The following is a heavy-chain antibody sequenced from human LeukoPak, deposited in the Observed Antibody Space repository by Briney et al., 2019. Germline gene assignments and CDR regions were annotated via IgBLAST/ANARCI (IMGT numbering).Heavy chain of an antibody. CDR1: GGSFSGYY. V-gene: IGHV4-34*01. Sequence: NASETLSLTCAVYGGSFSGYYWSWIRQPPGKGLEWIGEINHSGSTNYNPSLKSRVTISVDTSKNQFSLKLSSVTAADTAVYYCARGPPYSSSGPPFDYWGQGTLVTVSS. D-gene: IGHD6-13*01. CDR2: INHSGST. J-gene: IGHJ4*02. CDR3: ARGPPYSSSGPPFDY.